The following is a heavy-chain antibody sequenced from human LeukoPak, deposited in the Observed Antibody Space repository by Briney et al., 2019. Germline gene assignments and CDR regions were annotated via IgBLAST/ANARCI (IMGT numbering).Heavy chain of an antibody. D-gene: IGHD2-2*01. Sequence: ASVKVSCKASGGTLDNYAVSWVREAPGLGLEWMGRIIPMLGKTNSAQKFQDRVTITADTSTGTAYMELTNLRSDDTAVYFCARGLFGGFAAAPFDHWGQGTLVTVS. CDR1: GGTLDNYA. CDR2: IIPMLGKT. CDR3: ARGLFGGFAAAPFDH. J-gene: IGHJ4*02. V-gene: IGHV1-69*04.